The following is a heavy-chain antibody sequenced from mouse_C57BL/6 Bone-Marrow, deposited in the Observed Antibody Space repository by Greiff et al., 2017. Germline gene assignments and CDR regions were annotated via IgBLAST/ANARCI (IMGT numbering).Heavy chain of an antibody. V-gene: IGHV5-4*01. CDR2: ISDGGSYT. CDR3: ARDGSYYGYAMDY. J-gene: IGHJ4*01. CDR1: GFTFSSYA. D-gene: IGHD2-1*01. Sequence: EVKLMESGGGLVKPGGSLKLSCAASGFTFSSYAMSWVRQTPEKRLEWVATISDGGSYTYYPDNVKGRFTISRDNAKNNLYLQMSHLKSEDTAMYYGARDGSYYGYAMDYWGQGTSVTVSS.